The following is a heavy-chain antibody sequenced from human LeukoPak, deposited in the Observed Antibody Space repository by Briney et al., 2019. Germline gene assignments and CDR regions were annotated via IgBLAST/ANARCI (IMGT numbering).Heavy chain of an antibody. CDR1: GFNFDQYA. D-gene: IGHD7-27*01. J-gene: IGHJ4*02. V-gene: IGHV3-9*01. CDR2: ITWNSGTI. Sequence: GRSLRLSCATSGFNFDQYAMFWVRQAPGKGLEWVTGITWNSGTIAYADSVKGRFTISRDNAKSSLYLQMNSLRTEDTALYYCVRSVGSDWGHFDFRGQGTLVTVSS. CDR3: VRSVGSDWGHFDF.